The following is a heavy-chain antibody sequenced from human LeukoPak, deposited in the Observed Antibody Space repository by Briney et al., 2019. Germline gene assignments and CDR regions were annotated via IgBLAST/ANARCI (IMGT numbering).Heavy chain of an antibody. CDR3: ASTRGVPKDM. D-gene: IGHD3-10*01. V-gene: IGHV3-23*01. CDR2: ISGSGDST. J-gene: IGHJ4*02. CDR1: GFTFSTYA. Sequence: GGSLRLSCAASGFTFSTYAMSWVRQAPGKGLEWVSAISGSGDSTYYADSVKGRFTISRDNSKNTLYLQMNSLRAEDTAVYYCASTRGVPKDMWGQGTLVTVSS.